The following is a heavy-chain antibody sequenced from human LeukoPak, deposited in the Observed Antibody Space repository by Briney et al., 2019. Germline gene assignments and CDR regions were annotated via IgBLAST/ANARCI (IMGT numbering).Heavy chain of an antibody. Sequence: ASVKVSCKPSGYTFTSYGISWVRQAPGQGLEWMGWINAYNGNTHSAQKLHDRGTITTDTSTSTAYMQLRSLRSDDTAGYYCAGGFPPRRQYDSSGYYSYYFDYWGQGTLVTVS. CDR2: INAYNGNT. V-gene: IGHV1-18*01. CDR3: AGGFPPRRQYDSSGYYSYYFDY. CDR1: GYTFTSYG. D-gene: IGHD3-22*01. J-gene: IGHJ4*02.